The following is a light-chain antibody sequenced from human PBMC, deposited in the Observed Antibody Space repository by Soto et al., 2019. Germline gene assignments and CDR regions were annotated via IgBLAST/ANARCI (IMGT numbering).Light chain of an antibody. V-gene: IGKV3-20*01. Sequence: QSPSSRAVLPGASATLSFRASQSVSSNLAWYQQKPGQAPRLLIYGTSSRATGIPDRFSGSGSGTDFTLTISRLEPEDFAVYYCQQYGSFRTSCQGTMVDIK. CDR3: QQYGSFRT. CDR1: QSVSSN. J-gene: IGKJ1*01. CDR2: GTS.